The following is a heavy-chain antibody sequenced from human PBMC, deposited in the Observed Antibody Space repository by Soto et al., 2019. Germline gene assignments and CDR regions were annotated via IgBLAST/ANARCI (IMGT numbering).Heavy chain of an antibody. CDR2: IYYSGST. J-gene: IGHJ6*03. V-gene: IGHV4-59*08. D-gene: IGHD3-3*01. CDR1: GGSIISYY. CDR3: ARHGFWSGHYMDV. Sequence: SETLSLTCTVSGGSIISYYWIWIRQPPGKGLEWIGYIYYSGSTNYNPSLKSRVTISVDTSKNQFSLKLSSVTAADTAVYYCARHGFWSGHYMDVWGKGTTVTVSS.